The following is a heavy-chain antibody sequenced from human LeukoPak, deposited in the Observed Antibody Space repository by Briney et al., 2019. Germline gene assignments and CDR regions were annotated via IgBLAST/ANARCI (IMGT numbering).Heavy chain of an antibody. D-gene: IGHD3-9*01. V-gene: IGHV1-8*02. J-gene: IGHJ4*02. Sequence: SVKVSCKASGYTFTSYDINWVRQATGQGLEWMGWMNPNSGNTGYAQKFQGRVTMTRNTSISTAYMELSSLRSEDTAVYYCARGTTVLRYFDWLPYFDYWGQGTLVTVSS. CDR3: ARGTTVLRYFDWLPYFDY. CDR1: GYTFTSYD. CDR2: MNPNSGNT.